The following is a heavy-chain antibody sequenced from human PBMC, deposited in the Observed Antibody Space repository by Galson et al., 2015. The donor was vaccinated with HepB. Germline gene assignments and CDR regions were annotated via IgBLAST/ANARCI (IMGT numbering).Heavy chain of an antibody. CDR1: GFSLSTGGVG. CDR3: AHTPEFCVLSNCHVLHWFDL. D-gene: IGHD1-1*01. J-gene: IGHJ5*02. CDR2: IYWNDKK. Sequence: PALVKPTQTLTLTCTFSGFSLSTGGVGVGWIRQPPGKALEWLAVIYWNDKKRYRPSLNNRLTIMKDTSKNQVVLTMTDMDPVDTGTYYCAHTPEFCVLSNCHVLHWFDLWGQGTQVTVSS. V-gene: IGHV2-5*01.